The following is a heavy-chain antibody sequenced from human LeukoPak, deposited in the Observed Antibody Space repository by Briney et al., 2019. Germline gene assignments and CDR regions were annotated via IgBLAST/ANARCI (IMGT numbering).Heavy chain of an antibody. Sequence: SETLSLTCTVSGGSISSYYWSWIRQPAGKGLEWIGRMYISGRSDYNPSLKSRVTMSVDTSKSQFSLKLNSVTAADTAVYYCQLGFRLHPSREGYFDLWGRGTLVTVSS. D-gene: IGHD3-9*01. CDR1: GGSISSYY. J-gene: IGHJ2*01. CDR3: QLGFRLHPSREGYFDL. CDR2: MYISGRS. V-gene: IGHV4-4*07.